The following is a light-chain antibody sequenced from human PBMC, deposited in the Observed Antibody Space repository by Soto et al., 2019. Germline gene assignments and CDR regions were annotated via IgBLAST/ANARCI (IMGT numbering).Light chain of an antibody. CDR3: QQYGDLPYT. J-gene: IGKJ2*01. V-gene: IGKV1-33*01. Sequence: DIQMTQSPSSLSASVGDRVTISCQASQAISKFLNWYQQKPGKAPSLLIYDASSLKTGVPSRFSGSGSGTDFTFTISSLQPEDVATYYCQQYGDLPYTFGQGTKLEI. CDR2: DAS. CDR1: QAISKF.